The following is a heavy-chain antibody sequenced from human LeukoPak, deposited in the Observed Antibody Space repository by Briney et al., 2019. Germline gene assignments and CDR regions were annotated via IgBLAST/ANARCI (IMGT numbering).Heavy chain of an antibody. V-gene: IGHV3-74*01. CDR3: SSGSPYYYYMDV. J-gene: IGHJ6*03. CDR2: INSDGSST. CDR1: GFTFSSYW. Sequence: GGSLRLSCAASGFTFSSYWMHWVRQAPGKGLVWVSRINSDGSSTSYADSVKGRFTISRDNAKNTLYLQMNSLRAEDTAVYYCSSGSPYYYYMDVWGKGTTVTVSS. D-gene: IGHD3-10*01.